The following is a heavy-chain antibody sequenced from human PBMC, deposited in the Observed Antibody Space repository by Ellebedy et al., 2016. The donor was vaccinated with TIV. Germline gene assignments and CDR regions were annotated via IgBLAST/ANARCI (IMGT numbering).Heavy chain of an antibody. D-gene: IGHD3-10*01. CDR3: TTATRGWTECY. J-gene: IGHJ4*02. Sequence: PGGSLRLSCAASGFTFSGAWMTWVRQAQGKGLAWVGRIKSKTDGGAADYAAPVKGRFTISRDDSENTLFLQMNSLETEDTGVYYCTTATRGWTECYWGQGTRVTVSS. CDR2: IKSKTDGGAA. CDR1: GFTFSGAW. V-gene: IGHV3-15*01.